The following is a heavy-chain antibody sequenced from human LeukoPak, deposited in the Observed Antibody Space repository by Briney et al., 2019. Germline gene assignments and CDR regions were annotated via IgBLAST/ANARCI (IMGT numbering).Heavy chain of an antibody. Sequence: PSETLSLTCAVYGGSFSGYYWSWIRQPPGKGLEWIGEINNSGSTNYNPSLKSRVTISVDTSKNQFSLKLSSVTAADTAVYYCARVSITMVRGVIIRARYYGMDVWGKGTTVTVSS. J-gene: IGHJ6*04. CDR3: ARVSITMVRGVIIRARYYGMDV. V-gene: IGHV4-34*01. CDR2: INNSGST. CDR1: GGSFSGYY. D-gene: IGHD3-10*01.